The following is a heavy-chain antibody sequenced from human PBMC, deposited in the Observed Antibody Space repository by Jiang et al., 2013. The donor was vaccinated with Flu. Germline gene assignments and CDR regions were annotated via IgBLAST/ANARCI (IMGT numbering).Heavy chain of an antibody. CDR2: IFHSGST. V-gene: IGHV4-4*02. Sequence: GLVKPSGTLSLTRAVAGGAISGTDWWSWVRQPPGKGLEWIGEIFHSGSTNYNPSLKSRVTISVDKPKNQFSLRLTPVTAADTAVYYCAKNGFYSMDVWGQGTTVTVSS. CDR1: GGAISGTDW. J-gene: IGHJ6*02. CDR3: AKNGFYSMDV. D-gene: IGHD2-8*01.